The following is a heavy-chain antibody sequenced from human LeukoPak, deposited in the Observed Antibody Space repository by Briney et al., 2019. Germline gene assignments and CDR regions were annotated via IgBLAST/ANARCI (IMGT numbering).Heavy chain of an antibody. D-gene: IGHD2-15*01. CDR3: AKVGGPANYYYYYYYMDV. CDR2: ISSTGGTT. CDR1: GFSFSSYG. Sequence: GGSLRLSCAASGFSFSSYGMSWVRQAPGKGLEWVSAISSTGGTTYYADSVKGRFTISRDNSKNTLYLQMNSLRAEDTAVYYCAKVGGPANYYYYYYYMDVWGKGTTVTISS. J-gene: IGHJ6*03. V-gene: IGHV3-23*01.